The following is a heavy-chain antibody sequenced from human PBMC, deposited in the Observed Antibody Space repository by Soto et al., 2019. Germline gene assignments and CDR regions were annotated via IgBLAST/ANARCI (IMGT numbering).Heavy chain of an antibody. CDR2: ISGSDGKT. Sequence: EVQLLESGGGLVRPGGSLRLSCTASGFSFSSYALSWVRQAPGQGLEWVSTISGSDGKTYYADSVKGRFSISRDTSKTTLYLEMTSLRVEDTAVYYGARWSFLDYWGQGTRVTVS. V-gene: IGHV3-23*01. CDR3: ARWSFLDY. D-gene: IGHD1-26*01. CDR1: GFSFSSYA. J-gene: IGHJ4*02.